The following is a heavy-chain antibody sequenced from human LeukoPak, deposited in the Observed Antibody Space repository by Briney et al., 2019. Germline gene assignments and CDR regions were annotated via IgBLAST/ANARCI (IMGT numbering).Heavy chain of an antibody. CDR1: GFTFSSYS. CDR3: AKVGAAATGFPFDY. Sequence: PGGSLRLSCAASGFTFSSYSMNWVRQAPGKGLEWVSAISGSGGSTYYADSVKGRFTISRDNSKNTLYLQMNSLRAEDTAVYYCAKVGAAATGFPFDYWGQGTLVTVSS. V-gene: IGHV3-23*01. CDR2: ISGSGGST. D-gene: IGHD2-15*01. J-gene: IGHJ4*02.